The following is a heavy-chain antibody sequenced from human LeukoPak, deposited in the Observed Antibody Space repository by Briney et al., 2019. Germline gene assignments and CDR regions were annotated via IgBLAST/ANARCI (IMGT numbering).Heavy chain of an antibody. D-gene: IGHD2-2*01. CDR3: ARYCSSTSCSPYWAFDI. CDR1: GGSISSGDYY. V-gene: IGHV4-30-4*08. Sequence: PSETLSLTCTVSGGSISSGDYYWSWIRQPPGKGLEWIGYIDYSGSTYYNPSLKSRVTISVDTSKNQFSLKLRSVTAADTAVYYCARYCSSTSCSPYWAFDIWGQGTMVTVSS. J-gene: IGHJ3*02. CDR2: IDYSGST.